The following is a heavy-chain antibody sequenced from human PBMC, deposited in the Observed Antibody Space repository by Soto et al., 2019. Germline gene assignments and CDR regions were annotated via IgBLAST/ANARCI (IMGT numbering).Heavy chain of an antibody. J-gene: IGHJ3*01. D-gene: IGHD2-15*01. CDR1: GFTFSSYA. CDR3: AREYGVGGAAFDF. CDR2: ISYDGSNK. Sequence: QVQLVESGGGVVQPGRSLRLSCAASGFTFSSYAMHWVRQAPGKGLEWVAVISYDGSNKYYADSVKGRFTISRDNSKNTLYLQMNSLRAEDTAVYYGAREYGVGGAAFDFWGQGTMVTVSS. V-gene: IGHV3-30-3*01.